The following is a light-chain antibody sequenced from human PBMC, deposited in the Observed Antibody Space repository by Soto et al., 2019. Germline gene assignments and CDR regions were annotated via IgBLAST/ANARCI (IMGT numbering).Light chain of an antibody. V-gene: IGLV2-14*01. CDR2: DVN. Sequence: QSVLTQPASASGSPGQSITISCTGTSSDVGGYDYVSWYQQHPGKAPQLMIYDVNNRPSGVSNRFSGSKSGNTASLTISGLQAEDEADYYCSSYTSSSTLVFGTGTKVTV. J-gene: IGLJ1*01. CDR1: SSDVGGYDY. CDR3: SSYTSSSTLV.